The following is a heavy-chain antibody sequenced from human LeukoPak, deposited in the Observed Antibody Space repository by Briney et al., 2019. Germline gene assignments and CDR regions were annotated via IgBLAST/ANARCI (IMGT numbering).Heavy chain of an antibody. CDR1: GYTFTSYG. CDR3: ARQYSGSQYYFDY. CDR2: ISAYNGNT. J-gene: IGHJ4*02. V-gene: IGHV1-18*01. Sequence: ASVKVSCKASGYTFTSYGISWVRQAPGQGLEWMGWISAYNGNTNYAQKLQGRVTMTTDTSTSTAYVELRSLRSDDTAVYYCARQYSGSQYYFDYWGQGTLVTVSS. D-gene: IGHD1-26*01.